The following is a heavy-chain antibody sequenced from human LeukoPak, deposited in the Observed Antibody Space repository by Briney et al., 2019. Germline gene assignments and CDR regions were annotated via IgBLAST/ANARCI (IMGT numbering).Heavy chain of an antibody. CDR2: IKEAGSEK. CDR1: GFTFSNYW. CDR3: TRGGGMRSWYDFDY. D-gene: IGHD6-13*01. V-gene: IGHV3-7*04. J-gene: IGHJ4*02. Sequence: GGSLRLSCAASGFTFSNYWMSWVRQAPGKGLEFMANIKEAGSEKYYVDSVKGRFTISRDNDKNLVHLQMNSLRAEDTAVYYCTRGGGMRSWYDFDYWGQGTLVTVSS.